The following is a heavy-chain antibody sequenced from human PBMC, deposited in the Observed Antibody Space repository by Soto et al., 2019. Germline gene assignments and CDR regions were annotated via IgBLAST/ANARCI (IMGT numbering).Heavy chain of an antibody. D-gene: IGHD6-19*01. CDR1: GGSFSGYY. CDR3: ARGRLAVAGTLDY. CDR2: INHSGST. J-gene: IGHJ4*02. Sequence: SETLSLTCAVYGGSFSGYYWSWIRQPPGKGLERIGEINHSGSTNYNPSLKSRVTISVDTSKNQFSLKLSSLRSEDTAVYYCARGRLAVAGTLDYWGQGTLVTVSS. V-gene: IGHV4-34*01.